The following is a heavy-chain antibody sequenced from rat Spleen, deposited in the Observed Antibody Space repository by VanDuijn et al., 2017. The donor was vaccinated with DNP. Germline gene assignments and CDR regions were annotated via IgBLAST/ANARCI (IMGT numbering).Heavy chain of an antibody. CDR1: GFTFSSYW. CDR3: ATLTTEGIDLAY. CDR2: IINDGSST. Sequence: EVQLVETGGGLVQPGRSLKLSCVASGFTFSSYWMFWVRQAPGKGLEWVASIINDGSSTYYRDSVKGRFTISRDNAKNTQYLQMDSLRSEDTATYYCATLTTEGIDLAYWGQGTLVTVSS. D-gene: IGHD1-11*01. J-gene: IGHJ3*01. V-gene: IGHV5-58*01.